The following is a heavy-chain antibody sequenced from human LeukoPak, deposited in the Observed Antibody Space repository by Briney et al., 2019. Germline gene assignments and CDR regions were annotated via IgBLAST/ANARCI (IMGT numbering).Heavy chain of an antibody. CDR1: GGSISSSSYY. Sequence: SETLSLTCTVSGGSISSSSYYWGWIRQPPGKGLEWIGSIYYSGSTYYNPSLKSRVTISVDTSKNQFSLKLSSVTAADTAVYYCARGRRGIVGATTLHYWGQGTLVTVSS. V-gene: IGHV4-39*07. CDR3: ARGRRGIVGATTLHY. J-gene: IGHJ4*02. D-gene: IGHD1-26*01. CDR2: IYYSGST.